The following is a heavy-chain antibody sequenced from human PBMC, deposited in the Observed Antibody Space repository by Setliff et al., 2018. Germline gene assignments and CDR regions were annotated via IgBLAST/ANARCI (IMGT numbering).Heavy chain of an antibody. CDR2: ISSYNDIT. D-gene: IGHD2-15*01. J-gene: IGHJ3*01. V-gene: IGHV1-18*01. CDR1: AYIFNSYG. CDR3: AISTLSICSGGTCPNAFDV. Sequence: ASVKVSCKSSAYIFNSYGISWVRQAPGQGLEWMGWISSYNDITNYAQRFQGRVTMTTDTSTSAAYMELRSLRSDDTAVYYCAISTLSICSGGTCPNAFDVWGQGTVVT.